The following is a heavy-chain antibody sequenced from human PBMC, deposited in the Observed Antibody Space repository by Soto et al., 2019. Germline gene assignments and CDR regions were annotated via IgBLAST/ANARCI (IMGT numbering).Heavy chain of an antibody. CDR3: ARSVGYYDILTGLDY. CDR2: ISYDGSNK. Sequence: GGSLRLSCAASGFTFSSYAMHWVRQAPGKGLEWVAVISYDGSNKYYADSVKGRFTISRDNSKNTLYLQMNSRRAEDTAVYYCARSVGYYDILTGLDYWGQGTLVTVSS. CDR1: GFTFSSYA. J-gene: IGHJ4*02. V-gene: IGHV3-30-3*01. D-gene: IGHD3-9*01.